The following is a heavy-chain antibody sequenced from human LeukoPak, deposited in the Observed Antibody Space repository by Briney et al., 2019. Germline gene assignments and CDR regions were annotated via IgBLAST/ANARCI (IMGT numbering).Heavy chain of an antibody. V-gene: IGHV3-23*01. J-gene: IGHJ3*02. CDR1: GFTFSSYA. CDR3: AKVLSRYYGSGSDVFDI. CDR2: ISGSGGTT. Sequence: GGSLRLSCVASGFTFSSYAMGWVRQAPGKGLECVSDISGSGGTTNYADSVKGRFTISRDNSKNTLYLQMNSLRAGDTAVYYCAKVLSRYYGSGSDVFDIWGQGTMVTVSS. D-gene: IGHD3-10*01.